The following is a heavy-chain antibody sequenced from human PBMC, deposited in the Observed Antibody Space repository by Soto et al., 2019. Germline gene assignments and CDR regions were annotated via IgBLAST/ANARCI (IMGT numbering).Heavy chain of an antibody. D-gene: IGHD1-20*01. CDR2: MSPNTGTI. V-gene: IGHV1-8*01. Sequence: GASVKVSFKASGYTFTSYDINWVRQATGQGPEWMGWMSPNTGTIVYAQKFQGRVTMTRNTSTSTAYMTLSSLRSEDTAVYYCARDRPGIKTYEAFDIWGQGTTVTVSS. CDR1: GYTFTSYD. J-gene: IGHJ3*02. CDR3: ARDRPGIKTYEAFDI.